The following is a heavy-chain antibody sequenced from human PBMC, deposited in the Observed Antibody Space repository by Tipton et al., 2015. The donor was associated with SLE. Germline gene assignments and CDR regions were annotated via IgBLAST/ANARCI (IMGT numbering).Heavy chain of an antibody. Sequence: QLVQSGPEVKKPGASVKVSCKASGYTFTSYGISWVRQAPGQGLEWMGWISAYNGNTNYAQKLQGRVTMTTDTSTSTAYMELRSLRSDDTAVYYCARAPGIVVVPAAINYYYYMDVWGKGTTVTVSS. V-gene: IGHV1-18*01. D-gene: IGHD2-2*02. CDR2: ISAYNGNT. CDR1: GYTFTSYG. J-gene: IGHJ6*03. CDR3: ARAPGIVVVPAAINYYYYMDV.